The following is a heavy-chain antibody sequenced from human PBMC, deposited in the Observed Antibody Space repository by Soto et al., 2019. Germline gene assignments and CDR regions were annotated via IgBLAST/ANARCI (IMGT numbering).Heavy chain of an antibody. Sequence: SETLSLTCTVSGGSVSSGSYYWSWIRQPPGKGLEWIGYIYYSGSTNYNPSLKSRVTISVDTSKNQFSLKLSSVTAADTAVYYCARGPGAARTGYWFDPWGQGTLVTVSS. CDR3: ARGPGAARTGYWFDP. V-gene: IGHV4-61*01. D-gene: IGHD6-6*01. CDR2: IYYSGST. CDR1: GGSVSSGSYY. J-gene: IGHJ5*02.